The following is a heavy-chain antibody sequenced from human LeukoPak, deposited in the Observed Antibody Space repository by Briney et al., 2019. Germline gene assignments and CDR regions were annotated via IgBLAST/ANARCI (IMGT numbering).Heavy chain of an antibody. CDR2: ISKDGSIE. CDR3: ARDSGVFDY. J-gene: IGHJ4*02. CDR1: GFTFSRFS. Sequence: GRSLRLSCAASGFTFSRFSIHWVRQAPGKGLDWVAIISKDGSIEYYADSVKGRFTISRDNSENTVYLQMSSLTAEDTGIYYCARDSGVFDYWGQGTLVTVSS. V-gene: IGHV3-30*15. D-gene: IGHD2-8*01.